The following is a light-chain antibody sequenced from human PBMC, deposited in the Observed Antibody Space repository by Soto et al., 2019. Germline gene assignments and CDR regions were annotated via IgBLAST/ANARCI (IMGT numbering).Light chain of an antibody. Sequence: QSVLTQPASASGSPGQSITISCTGTSSDVGGYNYVSWHQQHPGKAPKLMIYDVSDRPSGVSNRFSGSKSGNTASLTISGLQAEDEADYYCSSYTSSNTHVFGTGTKVTVL. CDR2: DVS. CDR1: SSDVGGYNY. V-gene: IGLV2-14*03. J-gene: IGLJ1*01. CDR3: SSYTSSNTHV.